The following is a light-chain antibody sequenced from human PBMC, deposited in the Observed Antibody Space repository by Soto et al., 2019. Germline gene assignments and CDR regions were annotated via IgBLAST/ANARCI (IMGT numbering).Light chain of an antibody. J-gene: IGLJ1*01. CDR1: SSNIGNSY. CDR2: DSN. Sequence: QSVLTQPPSASGTPGQRVTISCSGSSSNIGNSYVSWYQQLPGTAPKLLIYDSNKRPSGIPDRFSGSKSGTSATLGITGLQTGDEADYYCGTWDSSLSAFVFGPGTKVTVL. CDR3: GTWDSSLSAFV. V-gene: IGLV1-51*01.